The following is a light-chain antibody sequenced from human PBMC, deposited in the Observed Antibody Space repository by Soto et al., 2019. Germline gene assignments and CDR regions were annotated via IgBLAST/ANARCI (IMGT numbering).Light chain of an antibody. CDR2: GAS. Sequence: EIVMTQSPATLSVSPGERATLSCRASQSVSSNLAWYQQKPGQAPRLLIYGASTRATGIPARFSGSGSGTEVTPTISSLQSEDFAVYYCLQYNNWPPWTFGQGTKVEIK. CDR1: QSVSSN. J-gene: IGKJ1*01. V-gene: IGKV3-15*01. CDR3: LQYNNWPPWT.